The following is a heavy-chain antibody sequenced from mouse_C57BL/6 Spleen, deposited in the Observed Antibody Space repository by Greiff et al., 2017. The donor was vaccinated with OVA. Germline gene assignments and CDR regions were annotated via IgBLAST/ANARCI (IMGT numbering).Heavy chain of an antibody. CDR3: ARSQLGLPFAY. Sequence: EVQLQQSGPELVPPVSTVKISCKASGYTFTDYYMNWVKQSHGKSLEWIGDINPNNGGTSYNQKFKGKATLTVDKSSSTAYMELRSLTSEDSAVYYCARSQLGLPFAYWGQGTLVTVSA. V-gene: IGHV1-26*01. CDR1: GYTFTDYY. J-gene: IGHJ3*01. D-gene: IGHD3-1*01. CDR2: INPNNGGT.